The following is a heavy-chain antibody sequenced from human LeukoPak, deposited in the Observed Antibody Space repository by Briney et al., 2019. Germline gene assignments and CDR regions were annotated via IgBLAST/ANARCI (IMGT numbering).Heavy chain of an antibody. V-gene: IGHV4-4*07. Sequence: PSETLSLTCTVSGDSISSYYWSWLRQPAGKGLEGLGRIYTSGSTNYNTSLKSRVNMSVDTSKNQFSLKLSSVTAADTAVYYCAKASVTTSKGYYYYGMDVWGQGTTVTVSS. J-gene: IGHJ6*02. D-gene: IGHD4-17*01. CDR1: GDSISSYY. CDR3: AKASVTTSKGYYYYGMDV. CDR2: IYTSGST.